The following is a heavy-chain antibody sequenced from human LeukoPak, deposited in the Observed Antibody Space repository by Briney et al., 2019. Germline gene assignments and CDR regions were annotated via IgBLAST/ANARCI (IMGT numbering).Heavy chain of an antibody. J-gene: IGHJ6*02. CDR3: AREIVGATWYYYYGMDV. CDR1: GGSISGGGYY. Sequence: SQTLSLTCTVSGGSISGGGYYWSWIRQPPGKGLEWIGYIYHSGSTYYNPSLKSRVTISVDTSKNQFSLKLSSVTAADTAVYYCAREIVGATWYYYYGMDVWGQGTTVTVSS. V-gene: IGHV4-30-2*01. CDR2: IYHSGST. D-gene: IGHD1-26*01.